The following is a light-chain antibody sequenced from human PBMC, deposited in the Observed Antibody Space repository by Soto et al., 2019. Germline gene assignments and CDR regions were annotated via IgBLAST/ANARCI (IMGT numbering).Light chain of an antibody. Sequence: QSVLTQPPSVSGAPGQRVTISCTGSSSNIGAGYDVHWYQQLPGTAPKLLIYGNTNRPSGVPDRFSGSKSGTSASLAITGLQAEDEADYYGQSDDSSLRVFGGGTKLTVL. J-gene: IGLJ2*01. CDR1: SSNIGAGYD. CDR2: GNT. V-gene: IGLV1-40*01. CDR3: QSDDSSLRV.